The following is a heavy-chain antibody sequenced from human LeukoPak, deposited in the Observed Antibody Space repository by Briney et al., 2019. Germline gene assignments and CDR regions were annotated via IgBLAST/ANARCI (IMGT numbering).Heavy chain of an antibody. Sequence: PGGSLRLSCAASGFTFSSYGMHWVRQAPGKGLEWVAVISYDGSNKYYADSVKGRFTISRDNSKNTLYLQMNSLRAEDTAVYYCAISIAFNFDYWGQGTLVTVSS. J-gene: IGHJ4*02. CDR2: ISYDGSNK. CDR3: AISIAFNFDY. D-gene: IGHD2-15*01. V-gene: IGHV3-30*03. CDR1: GFTFSSYG.